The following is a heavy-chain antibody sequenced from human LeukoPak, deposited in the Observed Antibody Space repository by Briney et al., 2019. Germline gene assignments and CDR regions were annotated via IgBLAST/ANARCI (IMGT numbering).Heavy chain of an antibody. J-gene: IGHJ4*02. CDR2: INPNGGGT. CDR1: GYTFSGYY. Sequence: GASLKLSCEASGYTFSGYYMRWVRQAPGQGLEWMGWINPNGGGTNYAQHFQGRVTMTRDTSISTAYMELSRLRSDDTAVYYCARIRLRHPPYCSSNSCYLGYWGQGNLVTVSS. CDR3: ARIRLRHPPYCSSNSCYLGY. D-gene: IGHD2-2*01. V-gene: IGHV1-2*02.